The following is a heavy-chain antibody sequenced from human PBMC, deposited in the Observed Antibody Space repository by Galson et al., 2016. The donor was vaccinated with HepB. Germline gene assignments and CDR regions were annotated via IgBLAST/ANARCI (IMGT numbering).Heavy chain of an antibody. Sequence: SLRLSCATSGFTFSGYTMHWVRQAPGKGLEWVSSISSSSSYIHYADPVKGRFTISRDNAKNSVYLQMNSLRAEDTALYYCARGSECGSDCYSEYYGMDVWGQGTTVTVSS. J-gene: IGHJ6*02. CDR2: ISSSSSYI. CDR3: ARGSECGSDCYSEYYGMDV. V-gene: IGHV3-21*01. CDR1: GFTFSGYT. D-gene: IGHD2-21*02.